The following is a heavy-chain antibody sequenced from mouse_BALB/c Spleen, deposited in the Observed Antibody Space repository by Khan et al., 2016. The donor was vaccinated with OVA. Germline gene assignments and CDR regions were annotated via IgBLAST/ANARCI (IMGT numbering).Heavy chain of an antibody. J-gene: IGHJ2*01. CDR1: GFTFSGFG. D-gene: IGHD2-3*01. V-gene: IGHV5-17*02. CDR3: ARTGYYYFDY. Sequence: EVELVESGGGLVQPGGSRKLSCAASGFTFSGFGMHWVRPAPERGLEWVAYISSGGNTIYYADPVKDRFTISSDNPKQTLFLQMTSLRSEDTAMYFCARTGYYYFDYWGQGTTLTVSS. CDR2: ISSGGNTI.